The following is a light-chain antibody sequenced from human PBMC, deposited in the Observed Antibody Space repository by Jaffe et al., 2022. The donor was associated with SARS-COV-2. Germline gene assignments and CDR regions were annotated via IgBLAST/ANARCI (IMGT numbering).Light chain of an antibody. CDR2: DVT. Sequence: QSALTQPASVSGSPGQSITISCSGTSSDVGAYNYVSWYRQHPGKVPKLMIYDVTNRPSGVSNRFSGSKSGNTASLTISGLQAEDEADYYCSSYTSSSTLVFGGGTKLTVL. V-gene: IGLV2-14*03. CDR3: SSYTSSSTLV. J-gene: IGLJ2*01. CDR1: SSDVGAYNY.